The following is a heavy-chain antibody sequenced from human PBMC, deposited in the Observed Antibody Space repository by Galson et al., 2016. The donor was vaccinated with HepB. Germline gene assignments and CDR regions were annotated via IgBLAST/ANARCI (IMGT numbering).Heavy chain of an antibody. CDR2: INSDGSTT. CDR3: ARDYWTGTSYNDY. D-gene: IGHD1-1*01. J-gene: IGHJ4*02. Sequence: SLRLSCAASGFTFRSYWMHWVRQAPGKGLVWVSRINSDGSTTSFADSVKGRFTISRDNAKNTLYLQMNSLRAEDTAVYYCARDYWTGTSYNDYWGQGTLVTGSS. V-gene: IGHV3-74*01. CDR1: GFTFRSYW.